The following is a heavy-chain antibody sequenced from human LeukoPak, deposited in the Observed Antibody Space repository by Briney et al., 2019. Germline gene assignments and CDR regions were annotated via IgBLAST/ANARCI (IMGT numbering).Heavy chain of an antibody. CDR2: IYYSGST. Sequence: RSETLSLTCTVSGGSISSSSYYWGWIRQPPGKGLEWIGSIYYSGSTYYNPSLKSRVTISLDTSKNQFSLKLSSVTAADTAVYYCASPGGSLNWFDPWGQGTLVTVSS. CDR1: GGSISSSSYY. D-gene: IGHD2-15*01. V-gene: IGHV4-39*07. CDR3: ASPGGSLNWFDP. J-gene: IGHJ5*02.